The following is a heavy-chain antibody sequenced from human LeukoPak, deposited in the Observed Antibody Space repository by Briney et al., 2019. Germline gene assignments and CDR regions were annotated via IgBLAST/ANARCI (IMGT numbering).Heavy chain of an antibody. CDR3: ARRDLEMHAFDI. D-gene: IGHD5-24*01. J-gene: IGHJ3*02. V-gene: IGHV4-39*01. CDR1: GGSITSGAYQ. CDR2: LSYGGST. Sequence: SETLSLTCTVSGGSITSGAYQWGWISQPPGKGLEWIATLSYGGSTHYSPSLKSRVTVSVDTSKNQFSLKLTFVTAADTAVYSCARRDLEMHAFDIWGQGRMVTVSS.